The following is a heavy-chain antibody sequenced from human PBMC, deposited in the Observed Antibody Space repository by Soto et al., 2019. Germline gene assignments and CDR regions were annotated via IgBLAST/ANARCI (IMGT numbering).Heavy chain of an antibody. J-gene: IGHJ6*02. V-gene: IGHV4-30-4*08. CDR1: GSSINSSGYY. D-gene: IGHD3-10*01. CDR2: IYYSGST. Sequence: SETLSLTCTVSGSSINSSGYYWGWIRQPPGKGLEWIGYIYYSGSTYYNPSLKSRVTISVDTSKNQFSLKLSSVTAADTAVYYCARGGSYRPYGTDVCGQAPTLTVSS. CDR3: ARGGSYRPYGTDV.